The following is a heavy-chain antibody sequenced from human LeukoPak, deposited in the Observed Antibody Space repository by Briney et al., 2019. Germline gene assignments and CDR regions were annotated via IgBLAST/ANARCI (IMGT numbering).Heavy chain of an antibody. CDR3: AKAGRYCSSTSCPRHFYHYYYYMDV. V-gene: IGHV3-23*01. CDR1: GFTFSSYA. D-gene: IGHD2-2*01. CDR2: ISGSGGST. Sequence: GGSLRLSCAASGFTFSSYAMSWVRQAPGKGLEWVSAISGSGGSTYYADSVKGRFTISRDNSKNTLYLQMNSLRAEDTAVYYCAKAGRYCSSTSCPRHFYHYYYYMDVWGKGTTVTVSS. J-gene: IGHJ6*03.